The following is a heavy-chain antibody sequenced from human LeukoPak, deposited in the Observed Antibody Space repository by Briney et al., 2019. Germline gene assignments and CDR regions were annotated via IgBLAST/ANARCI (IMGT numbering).Heavy chain of an antibody. Sequence: PGESLNISCKGSGYRFTNYWIGWVRQMPGKGLEWMGIINPGDSDTRYSPSFQGQVTISADKSISTAYLQWSSLKASDTAMYYCARLAGSSWSDFDYWGQGTLVTVSS. CDR3: ARLAGSSWSDFDY. CDR1: GYRFTNYW. V-gene: IGHV5-51*01. CDR2: INPGDSDT. J-gene: IGHJ4*02. D-gene: IGHD6-13*01.